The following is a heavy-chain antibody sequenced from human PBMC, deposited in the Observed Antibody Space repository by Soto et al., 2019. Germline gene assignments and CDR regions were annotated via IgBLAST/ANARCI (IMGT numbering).Heavy chain of an antibody. J-gene: IGHJ5*02. V-gene: IGHV4-59*01. CDR1: GGSISSYY. Sequence: SETLSLTCTVSGGSISSYYCIFIRQPPFKGLEWIVYIYYSGSTNYNPSLKSRVTISVDTSKNQFSLKLSSVTAADTAVYYCARDAGNWFDPWGQGTLVTVSS. CDR2: IYYSGST. CDR3: ARDAGNWFDP.